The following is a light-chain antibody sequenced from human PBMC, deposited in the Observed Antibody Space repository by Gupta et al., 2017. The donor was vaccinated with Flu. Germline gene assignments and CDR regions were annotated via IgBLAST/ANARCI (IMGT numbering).Light chain of an antibody. CDR3: QQYYSTPLT. V-gene: IGKV4-1*01. J-gene: IGKJ4*01. CDR1: QSVLYSSNNKNN. CDR2: WAS. Sequence: DIVMTQSPDSLAVSLGERATINCQASQSVLYSSNNKNNLTWYQQKPGQPPRLLISWASSRESGVPDRFSGSGSGTDFTLTISSLQAEDVSVYYCQQYYSTPLTFGGGTKVVIK.